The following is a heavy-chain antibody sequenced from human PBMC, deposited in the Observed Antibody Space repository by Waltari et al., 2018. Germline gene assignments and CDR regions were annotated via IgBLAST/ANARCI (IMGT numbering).Heavy chain of an antibody. V-gene: IGHV4-59*11. Sequence: QVQLQESGPGLVKPSETLSLTCTVSGGSISSHYWTWIRQPPGKGLEWIGYIYYSGSTNYNPSLKSRVTISVDTSKNQFSLKLSSVTAADTAVYYCARAGYSYGPGYFDYWGQGTLVTVSS. J-gene: IGHJ4*02. CDR2: IYYSGST. CDR3: ARAGYSYGPGYFDY. CDR1: GGSISSHY. D-gene: IGHD5-18*01.